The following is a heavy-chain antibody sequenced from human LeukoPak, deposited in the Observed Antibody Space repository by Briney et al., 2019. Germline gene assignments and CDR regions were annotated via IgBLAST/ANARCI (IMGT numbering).Heavy chain of an antibody. V-gene: IGHV3-23*01. Sequence: GGSLRLSCAASGFTFSNAWMSWVRQAPGKGVEWVSDISGTGGSTYYADSVKGRFTISRDNSKNTLSLQMNSLRAEDTAVYYCAKGDTTWELPHDYWGQGTLVTVSS. CDR3: AKGDTTWELPHDY. D-gene: IGHD1-26*01. CDR1: GFTFSNAW. J-gene: IGHJ4*02. CDR2: ISGTGGST.